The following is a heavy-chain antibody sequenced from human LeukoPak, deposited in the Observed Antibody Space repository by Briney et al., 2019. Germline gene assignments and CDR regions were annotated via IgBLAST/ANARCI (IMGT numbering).Heavy chain of an antibody. CDR1: GFTFSSNA. CDR3: AKDGSAYSGSYIDY. Sequence: GGSLRLSCAASGFTFSSNAIHWVRQAPGKGLEWVAVVWYDGSNKHYVDSVKGRFTISRDNSKHTVYLQMNRLTAEDTAVYYCAKDGSAYSGSYIDYWGQGTLLTVSS. CDR2: VWYDGSNK. D-gene: IGHD1-26*01. V-gene: IGHV3-33*06. J-gene: IGHJ4*02.